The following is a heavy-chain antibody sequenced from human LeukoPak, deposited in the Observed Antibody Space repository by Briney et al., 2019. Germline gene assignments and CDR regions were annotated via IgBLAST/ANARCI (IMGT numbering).Heavy chain of an antibody. CDR1: GFTFRLYS. Sequence: GGSLRLSCAASGFTFRLYSMNWVRQAPGKGLEWVSYISSSSSTIHYADSVKGRFTISRDTAKNSLYPQMNSLRAEDTAVYYCAGGFLEWLLSFDYWGQGTLVTVSS. CDR2: ISSSSSTI. CDR3: AGGFLEWLLSFDY. D-gene: IGHD3-3*01. V-gene: IGHV3-48*01. J-gene: IGHJ4*02.